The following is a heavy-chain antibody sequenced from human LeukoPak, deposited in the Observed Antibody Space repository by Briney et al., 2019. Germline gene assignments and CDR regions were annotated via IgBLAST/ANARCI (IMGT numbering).Heavy chain of an antibody. CDR2: INHSGST. J-gene: IGHJ4*02. V-gene: IGHV4-34*01. D-gene: IGHD5-18*01. Sequence: SETLSLTCAVYGGSFSGYYWSWIRQPPGKGLEWIGEINHSGSTNYNPSLKSRVTISEDTSKNQFSLKLSSVTAADTAVYYCARGNMGYSYGVCYDYWGQGTLVTVSS. CDR1: GGSFSGYY. CDR3: ARGNMGYSYGVCYDY.